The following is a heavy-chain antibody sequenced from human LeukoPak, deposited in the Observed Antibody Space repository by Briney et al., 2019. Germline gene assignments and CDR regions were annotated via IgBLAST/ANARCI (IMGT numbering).Heavy chain of an antibody. Sequence: GGSLRLSCAASGFTVSSYYMNWVRQAPGKELEWVSVIYTGGGRYYADSVKGRFTISRDNAKNSLYLQMNSLRAEDTAVYYCARDLSGVTGYTYGRGIDYWGQGTLVTVSS. CDR3: ARDLSGVTGYTYGRGIDY. CDR2: IYTGGGR. CDR1: GFTVSSYY. J-gene: IGHJ4*02. V-gene: IGHV3-53*01. D-gene: IGHD5-18*01.